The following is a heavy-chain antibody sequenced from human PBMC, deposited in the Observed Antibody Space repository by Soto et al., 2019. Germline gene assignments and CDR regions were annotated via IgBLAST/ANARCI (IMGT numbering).Heavy chain of an antibody. CDR1: GFTFSRYT. Sequence: GGSLRLSCAASGFTFSRYTMSWVRQAPGKGLECISAISGAGCGSTYYAESVKGRFTISRDNSKNTLYLQMKSLRAEDTALYYCAKGQKWELPFDFWGPGTLVTVS. CDR3: AKGQKWELPFDF. V-gene: IGHV3-23*01. J-gene: IGHJ4*02. CDR2: ISGAGCGST. D-gene: IGHD1-26*01.